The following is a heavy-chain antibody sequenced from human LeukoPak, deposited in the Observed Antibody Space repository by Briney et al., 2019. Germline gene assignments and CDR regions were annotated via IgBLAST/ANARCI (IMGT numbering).Heavy chain of an antibody. CDR2: ITSSGSFI. CDR3: ARGDVIVL. Sequence: PGGSLRLSCATSGFIFSNFDMNWVRQAPGKGLEWVSSITSSGSFISYADSVKGRFTISRDNAKNSLYLQMNSLGAEDTAVYYCARGDVIVLWGQGTLVTVSS. V-gene: IGHV3-21*01. CDR1: GFIFSNFD. J-gene: IGHJ4*02. D-gene: IGHD2/OR15-2a*01.